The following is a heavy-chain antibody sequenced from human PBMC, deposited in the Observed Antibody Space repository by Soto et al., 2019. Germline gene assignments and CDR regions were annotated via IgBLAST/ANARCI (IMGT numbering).Heavy chain of an antibody. CDR3: ARHLTSVAGIDL. Sequence: QLQLQESGPGLVKPSETLSLTCTVSGGSISGSTDYWGWIRQSPGKGLEWIGSIYYSGSTYYNPSLKSRVTISVATSRNQFSPRLSSVTAGDTAVYYCARHLTSVAGIDLWGQGALVTVSS. V-gene: IGHV4-39*01. J-gene: IGHJ5*02. CDR2: IYYSGST. D-gene: IGHD6-19*01. CDR1: GGSISGSTDY.